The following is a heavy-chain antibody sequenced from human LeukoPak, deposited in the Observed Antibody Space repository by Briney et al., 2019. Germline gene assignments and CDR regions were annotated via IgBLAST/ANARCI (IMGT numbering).Heavy chain of an antibody. D-gene: IGHD6-19*01. J-gene: IGHJ4*02. V-gene: IGHV3-21*01. Sequence: GGSLRLSCAASGFTFSSHSMNWVRQAPGKGLEWVSSTSSRDTYMYYADSVKGRFTISRDNAKNSLYLQMNSLRAEDTAVYYCARESSSGYYFDYWGQGTLITVSS. CDR1: GFTFSSHS. CDR2: TSSRDTYM. CDR3: ARESSSGYYFDY.